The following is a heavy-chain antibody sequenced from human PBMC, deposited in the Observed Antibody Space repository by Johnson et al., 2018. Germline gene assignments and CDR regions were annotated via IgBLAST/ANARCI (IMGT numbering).Heavy chain of an antibody. CDR3: ARGKVGINYYYGMDV. CDR1: GFTFDDYT. J-gene: IGHJ6*02. V-gene: IGHV3-43*01. Sequence: LVEAGGVVVQPGGSLRLCCAASGFTFDDYTMHWVRQAPGKGLEWVSLISWDGGSTYYADSVKGRFTISRDNSKHSLYLQMNSLRTEDTALYYCARGKVGINYYYGMDVWGQGTTVTVSS. D-gene: IGHD2-21*01. CDR2: ISWDGGST.